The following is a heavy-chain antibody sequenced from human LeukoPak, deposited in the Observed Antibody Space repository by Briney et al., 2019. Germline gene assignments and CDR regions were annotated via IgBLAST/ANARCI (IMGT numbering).Heavy chain of an antibody. CDR1: SVSLSRYY. Sequence: PSETLSLTCTVSSVSLSRYYWSWIRQPPGRGLEWIAFISYSGSANYNPSLQSRLTISLDTSKNQFSLKLSSVTAADTAVYYCARFSGSYYSPFDYWGQGTLVTVSS. CDR2: ISYSGSA. CDR3: ARFSGSYYSPFDY. J-gene: IGHJ4*02. V-gene: IGHV4-59*01. D-gene: IGHD1-26*01.